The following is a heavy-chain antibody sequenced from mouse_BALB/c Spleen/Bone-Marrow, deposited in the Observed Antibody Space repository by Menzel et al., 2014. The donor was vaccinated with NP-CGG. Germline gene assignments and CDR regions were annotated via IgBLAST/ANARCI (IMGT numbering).Heavy chain of an antibody. V-gene: IGHV14-3*02. D-gene: IGHD2-4*01. Sequence: VQLKESGAELVKPGASVKLSCTASGFNVKDTYMHWVKQRPEQGLEWIGRIDPANGDTKYDPKFQGKATITADTSSNTAYLQLSSLTSEDTAAYYCARYLIFYDYDEAMDYWGQGTSVTVSS. J-gene: IGHJ4*01. CDR3: ARYLIFYDYDEAMDY. CDR2: IDPANGDT. CDR1: GFNVKDTY.